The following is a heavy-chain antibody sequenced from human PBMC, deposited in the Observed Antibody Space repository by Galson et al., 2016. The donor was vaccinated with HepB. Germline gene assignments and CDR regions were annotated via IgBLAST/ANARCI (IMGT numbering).Heavy chain of an antibody. V-gene: IGHV5-51*03. D-gene: IGHD2-15*01. CDR1: GYSFTSYW. J-gene: IGHJ3*02. CDR3: ARGRLRWGIIAAATPKVHAFDI. Sequence: QSGAEVTKPGESLKISCKGSGYSFTSYWIGWVRQMLGKGLEWIGIIYPGASDTNYNPSLKSRVTVSVDTSKNQFSLKLRSVTAADTAVYYCARGRLRWGIIAAATPKVHAFDIWGQGTMVTVSS. CDR2: IYPGASDT.